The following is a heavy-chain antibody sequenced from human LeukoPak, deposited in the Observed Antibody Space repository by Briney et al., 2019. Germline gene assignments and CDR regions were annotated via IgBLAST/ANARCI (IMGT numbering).Heavy chain of an antibody. V-gene: IGHV5-51*01. CDR1: GYSFTNYW. Sequence: GESLKISCKGSGYSFTNYWIGWVRQMPGKGLEWMGIIYPGDSDTRYSPSFQGQVTISADKSISTAYLQWSSLKASDTAMYYCARQGSVVYYYMDVWGKGTTVTVSS. D-gene: IGHD1-26*01. J-gene: IGHJ6*03. CDR3: ARQGSVVYYYMDV. CDR2: IYPGDSDT.